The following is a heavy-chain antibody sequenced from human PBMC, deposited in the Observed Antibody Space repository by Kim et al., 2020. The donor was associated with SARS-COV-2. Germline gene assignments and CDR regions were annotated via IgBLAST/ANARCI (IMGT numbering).Heavy chain of an antibody. CDR1: GYTFTSYY. Sequence: ASVKVSCKASGYTFTSYYMHWVRQAPGQGLEWMGIINPSGGSTSYAQKFQGRVTMTRDTSTSTVYMELSSLRSEDTAVYYCARDGGDYYDSSGYEGYFQHWGQGTLVTVSS. CDR3: ARDGGDYYDSSGYEGYFQH. D-gene: IGHD3-22*01. J-gene: IGHJ1*01. CDR2: INPSGGST. V-gene: IGHV1-46*01.